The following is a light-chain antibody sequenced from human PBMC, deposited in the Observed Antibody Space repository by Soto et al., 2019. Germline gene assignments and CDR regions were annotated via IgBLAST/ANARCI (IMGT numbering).Light chain of an antibody. Sequence: DIQMTQSPSSLSASVGDRVTITCRASQSISTYLIWYQQKPGKAPKLLIYATSSLQSGVPSRFSGSGSGTEFTLTISSLQPDDFATYYCQQYSTDTPRTCGQGTRWIS. CDR3: QQYSTDTPRT. J-gene: IGKJ1*01. V-gene: IGKV1-39*01. CDR1: QSISTY. CDR2: ATS.